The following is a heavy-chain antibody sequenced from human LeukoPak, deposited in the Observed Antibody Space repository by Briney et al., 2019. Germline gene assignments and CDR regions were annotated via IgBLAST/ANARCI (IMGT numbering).Heavy chain of an antibody. CDR3: ARAWLTGGSYYAMDV. J-gene: IGHJ6*02. D-gene: IGHD3-10*01. Sequence: GGSLRLSCAASGFTFSSYAMHWVRQAPGKGLEWVAVISYDGSNKYYADSVKGRFTISRDNSKNTLYLQMNSLRAEDTAVYYCARAWLTGGSYYAMDVWGQGTTVTVSS. CDR2: ISYDGSNK. CDR1: GFTFSSYA. V-gene: IGHV3-30-3*01.